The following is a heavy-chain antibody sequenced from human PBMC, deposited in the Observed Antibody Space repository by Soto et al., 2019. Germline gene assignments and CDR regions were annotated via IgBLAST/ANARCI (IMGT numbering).Heavy chain of an antibody. CDR1: GGSISSYY. D-gene: IGHD5-12*01. J-gene: IGHJ4*02. CDR2: IYYSGST. CDR3: ARESYSGYATSLFDY. V-gene: IGHV4-59*01. Sequence: TSETLSLTCTVSGGSISSYYWSWIRQPPGKGLEWIGYIYYSGSTNYNPSLKSRVTISVDTSKNQFSLKLSSVTAADTALYYCARESYSGYATSLFDYWGQGTLVTVSS.